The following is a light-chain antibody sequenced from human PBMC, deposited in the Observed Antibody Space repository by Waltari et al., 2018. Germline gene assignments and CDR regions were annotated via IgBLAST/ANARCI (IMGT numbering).Light chain of an antibody. CDR3: QQYYSCPPT. CDR1: QDISSY. J-gene: IGKJ4*01. Sequence: VIWVTQSPSLLSASTGDRVTISCRSSQDISSYLAWYQQKPGKAPELLIYTASTLQSGVPSSFIGSGSSTTFNFTISRLQSEDSATYYCQQYYSCPPTFGGGTKVEIK. CDR2: TAS. V-gene: IGKV1D-8*01.